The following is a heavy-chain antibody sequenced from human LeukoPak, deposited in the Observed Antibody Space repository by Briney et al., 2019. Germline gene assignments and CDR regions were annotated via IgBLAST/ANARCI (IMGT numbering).Heavy chain of an antibody. CDR1: GFTFSSYG. V-gene: IGHV3-23*01. CDR2: ISGDGVST. D-gene: IGHD3-10*01. CDR3: AKRGPGSPESGKYYFDY. J-gene: IGHJ4*02. Sequence: GGSLRLSCAASGFTFSSYGMSWVRQAPGKGLEWVSAISGDGVSTFYADSVKGRFTISRDNSKNTLSLQMNSLRAEDTAVYYCAKRGPGSPESGKYYFDYWGQGTLVTVSS.